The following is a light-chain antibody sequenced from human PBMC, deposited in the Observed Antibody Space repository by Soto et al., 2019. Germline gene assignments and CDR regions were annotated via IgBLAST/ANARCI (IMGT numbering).Light chain of an antibody. J-gene: IGKJ1*01. CDR1: QTINRSF. Sequence: EIVLTQSPGTLSLSPGERVSLSCRASQTINRSFLAWYQQKPGQAPRLLIYGASSSATGVPDRFSGSGSGTDFTLTISRLEPGDFAVYYCQQYGNSPRTFGQGTKVEIK. CDR3: QQYGNSPRT. CDR2: GAS. V-gene: IGKV3-20*01.